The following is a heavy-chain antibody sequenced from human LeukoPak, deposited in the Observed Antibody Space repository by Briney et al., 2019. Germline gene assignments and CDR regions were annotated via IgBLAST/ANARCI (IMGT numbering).Heavy chain of an antibody. J-gene: IGHJ4*02. D-gene: IGHD3-22*01. V-gene: IGHV3-23*01. Sequence: GASVKVSCKASGYTFTSYGISWVRQAPGKGLEWVSGFTRNDETTSYSDSVKGRFTISRDNYKDTLYLQMNSLTAEDTAVYYCAKVKVVGYSTFDLWGQGTLVTVSP. CDR1: GYTFTSYG. CDR3: AKVKVVGYSTFDL. CDR2: FTRNDETT.